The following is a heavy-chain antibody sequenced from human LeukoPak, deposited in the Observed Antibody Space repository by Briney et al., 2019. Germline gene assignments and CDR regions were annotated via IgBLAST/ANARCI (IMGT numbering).Heavy chain of an antibody. D-gene: IGHD2-21*02. Sequence: GGSLRLSCAASAFTFSNYAMSWVRQAPGKGLEWVSVISASGDTKYYKDSVKGRFTISRDESKNTLYLQMNSLKTEDTAVYYCTTLYCGGDCYSPSFDYWGQGTLVTVSS. V-gene: IGHV3-23*01. CDR3: TTLYCGGDCYSPSFDY. J-gene: IGHJ4*02. CDR1: AFTFSNYA. CDR2: ISASGDTK.